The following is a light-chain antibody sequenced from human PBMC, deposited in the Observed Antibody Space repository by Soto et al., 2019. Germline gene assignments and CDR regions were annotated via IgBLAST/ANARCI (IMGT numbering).Light chain of an antibody. CDR3: CLYAGSRNVI. CDR2: EGS. J-gene: IGLJ2*01. Sequence: QSVLTQPASASGSPGQSITISCTGSSSDVGSHNTVSWYQQYPGKAPKLIVFEGSKRSSGVSDRFSGSKSGNTASLTISGLQAEDEADYFCCLYAGSRNVIFGGGTKVTVL. V-gene: IGLV2-23*01. CDR1: SSDVGSHNT.